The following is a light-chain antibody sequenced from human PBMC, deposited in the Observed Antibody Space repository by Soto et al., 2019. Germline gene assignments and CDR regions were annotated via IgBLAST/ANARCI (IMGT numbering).Light chain of an antibody. Sequence: EIVLTQSPGTLSLSPGERATLSCRASQTVSSYLTWYQQRPGQAPRLLIYGASKRATGIPDRFSGSGSGTDFTLTFSRLEPEDFALYYCQQYGTSPITFGQGTRLEIK. V-gene: IGKV3-20*01. CDR3: QQYGTSPIT. J-gene: IGKJ5*01. CDR2: GAS. CDR1: QTVSSY.